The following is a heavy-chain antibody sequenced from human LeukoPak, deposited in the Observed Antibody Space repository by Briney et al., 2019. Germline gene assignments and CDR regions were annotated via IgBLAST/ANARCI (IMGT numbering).Heavy chain of an antibody. CDR2: IYYSGST. Sequence: SETLSLTCTVSGGSISGSSYYWGWIRQPPGKGPEWIGSIYYSGSTYYSPSFKSRVTISVDTSKNHFSLELTSVTAVDTAVYYCATGGWQQLVLLDYWGQGTLVTVSS. V-gene: IGHV4-39*07. CDR3: ATGGWQQLVLLDY. D-gene: IGHD6-13*01. CDR1: GGSISGSSYY. J-gene: IGHJ4*02.